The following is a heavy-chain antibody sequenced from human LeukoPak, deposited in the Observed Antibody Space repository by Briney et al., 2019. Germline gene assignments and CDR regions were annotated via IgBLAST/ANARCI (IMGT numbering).Heavy chain of an antibody. CDR1: GGSISSSSYY. Sequence: SETLSLTCTVSGGSISSSSYYWSWIRQPPGKGLEWIGEINHSGSTNYNPSLKSRVTISVDTSKNQFSLKLSSVTAADTAVYYCARGGHIVVVTAIPPLDYWGQGTLVTVSS. J-gene: IGHJ4*02. CDR2: INHSGST. V-gene: IGHV4-39*07. D-gene: IGHD2-21*02. CDR3: ARGGHIVVVTAIPPLDY.